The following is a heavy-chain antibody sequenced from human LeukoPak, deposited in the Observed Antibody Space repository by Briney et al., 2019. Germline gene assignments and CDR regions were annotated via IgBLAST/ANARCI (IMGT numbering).Heavy chain of an antibody. Sequence: PGGSLRLSCAASGFTFDDYAMHWVRHAPGKGPEWVSGISWNSGSIGYADSVKGRFAISRDNSKNTLYLQMNSLRAEDTAVYYCVQEGPRGLAFDIWGQGTKVTVSS. CDR1: GFTFDDYA. V-gene: IGHV3-9*01. J-gene: IGHJ3*02. CDR3: VQEGPRGLAFDI. CDR2: ISWNSGSI.